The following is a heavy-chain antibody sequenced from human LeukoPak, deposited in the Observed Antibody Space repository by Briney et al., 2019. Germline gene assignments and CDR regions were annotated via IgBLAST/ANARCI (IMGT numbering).Heavy chain of an antibody. D-gene: IGHD1-26*01. Sequence: SETLSLTCTVSGGSISSYYWSWIRQPPGKGLEWIGYIYYSGSINYNPSLKSRVTISVDTSKNQFSLKLSSVTAADTAVYYCARGRGSSYYVKWGQGTLVTVSS. J-gene: IGHJ4*02. CDR2: IYYSGSI. CDR3: ARGRGSSYYVK. V-gene: IGHV4-59*01. CDR1: GGSISSYY.